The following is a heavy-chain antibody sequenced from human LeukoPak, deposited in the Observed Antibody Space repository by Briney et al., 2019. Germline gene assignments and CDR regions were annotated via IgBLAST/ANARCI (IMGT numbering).Heavy chain of an antibody. CDR2: INSDGSST. CDR3: ARGAARCSGGHCYPD. V-gene: IGHV3-74*01. Sequence: GGSLRLSCVGFTFSDYYMSWIRQAPGKGLEWVSRINSDGSSTTYADSVKGRFTISRDNAKNTLYLQANSLRAEDTAVYYCARGAARCSGGHCYPDWGRGILVTVSS. D-gene: IGHD2-15*01. CDR1: FTFSDYY. J-gene: IGHJ4*02.